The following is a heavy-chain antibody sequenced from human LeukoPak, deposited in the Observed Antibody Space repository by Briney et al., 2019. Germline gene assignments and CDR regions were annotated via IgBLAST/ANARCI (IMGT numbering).Heavy chain of an antibody. D-gene: IGHD3-9*01. CDR1: GGTFSSYA. J-gene: IGHJ4*02. Sequence: GASVKVSCKASGGTFSSYAISWVRQAPGQGLEWMGRIIPILGIANYAQKFQGRVTITADKSTSTAYMELSSLRSEDTAVYYCAREDYDILTGYYHYDYWGQGTLVTVSS. V-gene: IGHV1-69*04. CDR3: AREDYDILTGYYHYDY. CDR2: IIPILGIA.